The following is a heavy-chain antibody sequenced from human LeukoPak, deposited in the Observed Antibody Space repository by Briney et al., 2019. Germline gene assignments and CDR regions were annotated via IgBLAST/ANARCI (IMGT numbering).Heavy chain of an antibody. Sequence: SETLSLTCAVYGGSFSGYYWSWIRQPPGKGLEWIGEINHSGSTNYNPSLKSRVTISVDTSKNQFSLKLSSVTAADTAVYYCAREVYGSGSYDHWGQGTLVTVSS. CDR3: AREVYGSGSYDH. D-gene: IGHD3-10*01. CDR1: GGSFSGYY. J-gene: IGHJ4*02. CDR2: INHSGST. V-gene: IGHV4-34*01.